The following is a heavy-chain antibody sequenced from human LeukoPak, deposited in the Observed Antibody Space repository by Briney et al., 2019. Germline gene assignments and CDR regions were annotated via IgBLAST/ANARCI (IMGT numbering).Heavy chain of an antibody. CDR1: GYNFTNYW. D-gene: IGHD6-19*01. J-gene: IGHJ6*02. V-gene: IGHV5-51*01. Sequence: HGESLKISCKGSGYNFTNYWIAWVRQMPGKGLEWMGIVYPGDSDTKYNPSFEGQVTLSADKSINTAYVQWGSLQASDSSMYYCARIAVPGTGGRNYGMDVWGQGTTVTVSS. CDR3: ARIAVPGTGGRNYGMDV. CDR2: VYPGDSDT.